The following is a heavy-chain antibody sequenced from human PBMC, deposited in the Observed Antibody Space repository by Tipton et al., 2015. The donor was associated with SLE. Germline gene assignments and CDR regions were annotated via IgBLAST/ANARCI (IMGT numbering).Heavy chain of an antibody. CDR1: GFTFSRFG. CDR2: ISGASDYI. J-gene: IGHJ1*01. CDR3: STEWQYFPH. D-gene: IGHD5-12*01. V-gene: IGHV3-21*03. Sequence: SLRLSCAASGFTFSRFGMNWLRQAPGKGLEWVSFISGASDYIYYADSMKGRFTISRDNAKNSLFLQINSLRAEDTAVYYCSTEWQYFPHWGQGTLVTVSS.